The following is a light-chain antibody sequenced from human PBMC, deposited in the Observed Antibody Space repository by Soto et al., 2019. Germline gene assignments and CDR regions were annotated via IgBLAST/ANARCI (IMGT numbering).Light chain of an antibody. J-gene: IGKJ2*01. CDR3: QQYDSSPPGYT. CDR2: GAS. V-gene: IGKV3-20*01. CDR1: QSISSTY. Sequence: EIVLTQSPGTLSLSPGEIATLSCRASQSISSTYLAWYQQKPGQAPRLLIYGASSRATGIPDRFSGSGSGTDFTLTNSRLEPEDFAVYYCQQYDSSPPGYTFGQGTKLEIK.